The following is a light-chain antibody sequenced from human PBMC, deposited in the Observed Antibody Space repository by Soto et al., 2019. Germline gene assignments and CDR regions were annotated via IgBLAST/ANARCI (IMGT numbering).Light chain of an antibody. J-gene: IGLJ1*01. V-gene: IGLV1-44*01. Sequence: QSVLTQPPSASGTPGQRVVMSCSGSYSNVGSNTVNWYQQLPGTAPQLVIYSNSHRPSGVPDRFSGSKSDTSASLAISGLQSDDEADYFCSSWDDSLNGYGFGTGTKVTVL. CDR2: SNS. CDR1: YSNVGSNT. CDR3: SSWDDSLNGYG.